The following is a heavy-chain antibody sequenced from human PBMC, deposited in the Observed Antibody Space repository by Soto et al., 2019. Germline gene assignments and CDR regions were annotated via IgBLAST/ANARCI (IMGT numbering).Heavy chain of an antibody. J-gene: IGHJ4*02. D-gene: IGHD3-3*02. CDR3: ARLPSRHLVDY. V-gene: IGHV4-39*01. Sequence: SETLSLTCTVPGSSINSSGYYWGWIRQPPGKGLEWIGSMFYGVGTYYNPSLKSRVTVSVDTSKNQFSLNLRSVTAADTAVYYCARLPSRHLVDYWGQGTLVTVSS. CDR1: GSSINSSGYY. CDR2: MFYGVGT.